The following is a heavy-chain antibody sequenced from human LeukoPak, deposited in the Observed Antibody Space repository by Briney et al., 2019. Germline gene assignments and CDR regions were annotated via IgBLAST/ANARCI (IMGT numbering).Heavy chain of an antibody. CDR3: AKDIYPLHYYDSSGYYSY. V-gene: IGHV3-23*01. J-gene: IGHJ4*02. CDR2: ISGSGGST. Sequence: GGSLRLSCAASGFTFSSYSMNWVRQAPGKGLEWVSAISGSGGSTYYADSVKGRFTISRDNSKNTLYLQMNSLRAEDTAVYYCAKDIYPLHYYDSSGYYSYWGQGTLVTVSS. D-gene: IGHD3-22*01. CDR1: GFTFSSYS.